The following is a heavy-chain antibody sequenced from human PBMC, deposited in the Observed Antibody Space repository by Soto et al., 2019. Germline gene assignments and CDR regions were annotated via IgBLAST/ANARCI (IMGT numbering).Heavy chain of an antibody. D-gene: IGHD2-2*03. CDR3: ATHMDAHSHLYYGMDV. J-gene: IGHJ6*02. V-gene: IGHV5-51*01. Sequence: NIFNRASGYNFTTSWTAWVRQMAGEGLGWMGFIYTFDSATSYSPSFQRQITISADKSINTAYLQWRPLKASDTAIYYCATHMDAHSHLYYGMDVWGQGTTVTVSS. CDR2: IYTFDSAT. CDR1: GYNFTTSW.